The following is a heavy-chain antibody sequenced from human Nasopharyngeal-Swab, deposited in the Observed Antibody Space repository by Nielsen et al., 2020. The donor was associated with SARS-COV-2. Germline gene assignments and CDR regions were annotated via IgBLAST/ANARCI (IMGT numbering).Heavy chain of an antibody. CDR1: GFTFSSYG. Sequence: GESLKISCAASGFTFSSYGMHWVRQAPGKGLEWVAVISYDGSNKYYADSVKGRFTISSDNSKNTLYLQMNSLRAEDTAVYYCAREGTWNDLGNAFDIWGQGTMVTVSS. CDR3: AREGTWNDLGNAFDI. J-gene: IGHJ3*02. CDR2: ISYDGSNK. V-gene: IGHV3-30*03. D-gene: IGHD1-1*01.